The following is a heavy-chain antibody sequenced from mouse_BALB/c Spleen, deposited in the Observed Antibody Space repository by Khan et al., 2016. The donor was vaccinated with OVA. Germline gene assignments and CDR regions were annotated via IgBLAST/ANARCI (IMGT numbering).Heavy chain of an antibody. D-gene: IGHD1-1*01. Sequence: EVELVESWGDLVKPGGSLKLSCAASGFTFSTFGMSWVRQTPDKRLEWVATISTGGSYTYYPDIVKGRFIISRDNAKNTLDLQMSSLKSEDTAMYYCTRLAYYYDSEGFAYWGQGTLVTVSA. V-gene: IGHV5-6*01. J-gene: IGHJ3*01. CDR3: TRLAYYYDSEGFAY. CDR2: ISTGGSYT. CDR1: GFTFSTFG.